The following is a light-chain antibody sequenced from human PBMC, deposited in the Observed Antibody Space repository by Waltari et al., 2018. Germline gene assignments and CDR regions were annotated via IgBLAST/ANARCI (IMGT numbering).Light chain of an antibody. Sequence: EILLTQSPATLSVSPGEGATLSCRASRSVSFKLAWYQQKPGQAPRLLIYGASTRATVVPARFSGGGSGTEFTLTLTRLQSEDFSVYYCQQYNNWPLTFGGGTKVEIK. CDR1: RSVSFK. CDR2: GAS. V-gene: IGKV3-15*01. J-gene: IGKJ4*01. CDR3: QQYNNWPLT.